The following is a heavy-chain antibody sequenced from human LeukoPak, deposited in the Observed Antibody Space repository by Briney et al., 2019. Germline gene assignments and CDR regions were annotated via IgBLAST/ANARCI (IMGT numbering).Heavy chain of an antibody. J-gene: IGHJ4*02. D-gene: IGHD3-10*01. CDR2: ISYDGSNK. Sequence: GRSLRLSCAASGFTFSSYGMHWVRQAPGKGLEWVAVISYDGSNKYYADSVKGRFPISRDNSKNTLYLQMNSLRADDTAVYYCARGGGFRALNFDYWGQGPLVTVSS. V-gene: IGHV3-30*03. CDR1: GFTFSSYG. CDR3: ARGGGFRALNFDY.